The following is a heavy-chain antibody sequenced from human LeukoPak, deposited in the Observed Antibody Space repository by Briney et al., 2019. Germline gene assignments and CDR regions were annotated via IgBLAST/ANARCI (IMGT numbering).Heavy chain of an antibody. CDR2: IIPILGIA. CDR3: ATMTKPTYYYYYMDV. J-gene: IGHJ6*03. Sequence: ASVKVSCKASGGTFSSYAISWVRQAPGQGLEWMGRIIPILGIANYAQKFQGRVTITTDESTSTAYMELSSLRSEDTAVYYCATMTKPTYYYYYMDVWGKGTTVTVSS. V-gene: IGHV1-69*04. D-gene: IGHD3-22*01. CDR1: GGTFSSYA.